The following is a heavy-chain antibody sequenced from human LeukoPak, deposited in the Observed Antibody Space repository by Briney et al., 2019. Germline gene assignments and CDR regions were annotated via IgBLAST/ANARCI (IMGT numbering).Heavy chain of an antibody. CDR1: GGSISSSCYY. Sequence: SETLSLTCTVSGGSISSSCYYWGWIRQPPGKGLEWIGSIYYSGSTYYNPSLKSRVTISVDTSKNQFSLKLSSVTAADTAVYYCARQGGGYDPYYYYYMDVWGKGTTVTVSS. CDR2: IYYSGST. CDR3: ARQGGGYDPYYYYYMDV. V-gene: IGHV4-39*01. D-gene: IGHD5-12*01. J-gene: IGHJ6*03.